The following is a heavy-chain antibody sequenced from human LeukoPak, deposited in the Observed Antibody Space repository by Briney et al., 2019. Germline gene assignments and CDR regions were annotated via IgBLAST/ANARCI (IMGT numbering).Heavy chain of an antibody. D-gene: IGHD6-19*01. CDR1: GGSISSYY. J-gene: IGHJ5*02. Sequence: PSETLSLTCTVSGGSISSYYWSWIRQPPGKGVEWIGYIYYSGSTNYNPSLKSRVTISVDTSKNQFSLILYSVTAADTAVYYCARDSSGWRGVNWFDPWGQGTLVTVSS. V-gene: IGHV4-59*12. CDR2: IYYSGST. CDR3: ARDSSGWRGVNWFDP.